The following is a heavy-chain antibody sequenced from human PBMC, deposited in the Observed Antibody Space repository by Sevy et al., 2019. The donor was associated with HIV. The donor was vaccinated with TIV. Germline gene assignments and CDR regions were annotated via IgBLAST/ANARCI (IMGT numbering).Heavy chain of an antibody. CDR1: GYTFTDDY. D-gene: IGHD1-7*01. V-gene: IGHV1-2*06. J-gene: IGHJ6*02. CDR3: ARDAAGGTTNSGMDV. CDR2: IYPNSGGT. Sequence: ASVNVSCKASGYTFTDDYLHWVRQAPGQGLEWMGRIYPNSGGTNYAQKFQGRVTMTRDTSISTAYMELSRLGPDDTAVYFCARDAAGGTTNSGMDVWGQGTTVTVSS.